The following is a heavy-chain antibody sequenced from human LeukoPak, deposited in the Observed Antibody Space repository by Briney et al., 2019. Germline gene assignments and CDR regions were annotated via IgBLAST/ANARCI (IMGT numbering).Heavy chain of an antibody. Sequence: SETLSLTCAVYGGSFSGYCWSWIRQPPGKGLEWIGEINHSGSTNYNPSLKSRVTISVDTSKNQFSLKLSSVTAADTAVYYCARVYCSSTSCAFDIWGQGTMVTVSS. CDR1: GGSFSGYC. CDR3: ARVYCSSTSCAFDI. CDR2: INHSGST. J-gene: IGHJ3*02. D-gene: IGHD2-2*01. V-gene: IGHV4-34*01.